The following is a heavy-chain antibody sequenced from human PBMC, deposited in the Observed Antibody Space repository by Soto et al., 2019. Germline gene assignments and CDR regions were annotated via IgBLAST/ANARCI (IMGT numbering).Heavy chain of an antibody. Sequence: EVQLLESGGGLVQPGGSLRLSCAASGFTFSSYAMSWVRQAPGKGLEWVSGISGSGVSTYYADSVKGRFTISRDNSKSTLYLQMNSLEAEDTAVYYCAKDRERIATRSIDYWGQGTLVTVSS. CDR1: GFTFSSYA. CDR3: AKDRERIATRSIDY. D-gene: IGHD6-13*01. CDR2: ISGSGVST. V-gene: IGHV3-23*01. J-gene: IGHJ4*02.